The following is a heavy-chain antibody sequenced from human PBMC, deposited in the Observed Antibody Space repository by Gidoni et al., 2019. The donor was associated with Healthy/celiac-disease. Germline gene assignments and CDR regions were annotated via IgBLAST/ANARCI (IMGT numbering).Heavy chain of an antibody. V-gene: IGHV3-7*05. CDR3: ATGGSGSYKGGFDY. J-gene: IGHJ4*02. CDR2: IKQDGSEK. D-gene: IGHD1-26*01. Sequence: QAPGKGLEWVANIKQDGSEKYYVDSVKGRFTIARDNAKNSLYLQMNSRRAEDTAVYYCATGGSGSYKGGFDYWGQGTLVTVSS.